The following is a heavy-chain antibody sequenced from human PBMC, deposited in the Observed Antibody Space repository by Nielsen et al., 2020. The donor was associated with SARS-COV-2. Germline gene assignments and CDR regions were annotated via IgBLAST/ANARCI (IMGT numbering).Heavy chain of an antibody. CDR3: ARVASGVVPGPLGIGMWYSYYYMDV. CDR1: DNTFFSYS. CDR2: ISGNNGNV. V-gene: IGHV1-18*04. D-gene: IGHD2-2*01. J-gene: IGHJ6*03. Sequence: ASVKVSCKASDNTFFSYSITWVRQAPGQGLEWMGRISGNNGNVKYAQNVQGRVTMTTDASTRTVYMELRRLRSDDTAVYFCARVASGVVPGPLGIGMWYSYYYMDVWGKGTTVTVSS.